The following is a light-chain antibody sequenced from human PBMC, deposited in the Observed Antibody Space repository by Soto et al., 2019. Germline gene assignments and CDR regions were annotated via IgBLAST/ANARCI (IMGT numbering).Light chain of an antibody. CDR3: QQYDSLPLS. J-gene: IGKJ3*01. Sequence: DIQMTQSPASLSASVGDRVTITCQASQDISNYLNWYQQKPGEPPKLLINDASSLEAGVPSRFSGSGSGTDFAFIISSLQPEDIATYYCQQYDSLPLSFGPGTKLEVK. V-gene: IGKV1-33*01. CDR1: QDISNY. CDR2: DAS.